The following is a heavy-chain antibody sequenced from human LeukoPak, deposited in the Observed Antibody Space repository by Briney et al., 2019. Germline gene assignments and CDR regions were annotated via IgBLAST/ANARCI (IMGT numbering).Heavy chain of an antibody. CDR2: INPNSGGA. V-gene: IGHV1-2*06. J-gene: IGHJ4*02. CDR1: GYTFTGDY. D-gene: IGHD2-2*01. CDR3: ARSYRIGTNCYSHLFDY. Sequence: GASVKVSCKASGYTFTGDYLHWVRQAPGQGLEWMGRINPNSGGANYAQNFQGRVTMTRDTSISTAHMELSRLRSGDTAVYYCARSYRIGTNCYSHLFDYWGQGTLVTVSS.